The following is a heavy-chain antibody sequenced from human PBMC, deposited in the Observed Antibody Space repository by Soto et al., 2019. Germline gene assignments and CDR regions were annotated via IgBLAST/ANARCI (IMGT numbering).Heavy chain of an antibody. CDR2: IKQDGSEK. CDR1: GFTFSSYW. D-gene: IGHD3-10*01. Sequence: GSLRLSCAASGFTFSSYWMTWVRQAPGKGLEWVANIKQDGSEKYYVDSVKGRFTISRDNAKNSLFLQMNSLRAEDTAVYYCASRHTEVNYYGVFDYWGQGSPVTVSS. J-gene: IGHJ4*02. V-gene: IGHV3-7*03. CDR3: ASRHTEVNYYGVFDY.